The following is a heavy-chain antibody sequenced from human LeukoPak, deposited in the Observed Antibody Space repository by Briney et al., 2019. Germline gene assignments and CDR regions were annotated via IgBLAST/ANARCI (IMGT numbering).Heavy chain of an antibody. CDR2: ISGSGGST. CDR1: GFTFSSYA. V-gene: IGHV3-23*01. CDR3: AKSGSIEYSSSPPFDY. D-gene: IGHD6-6*01. J-gene: IGHJ4*02. Sequence: GGSLRLSCAASGFTFSSYAMSWVRQAPGKGLEWVSAISGSGGSTYYADSVKGRFTISRDNSKNTLYLQMNSLRAEDTAVYYCAKSGSIEYSSSPPFDYWGQGTLVTVSS.